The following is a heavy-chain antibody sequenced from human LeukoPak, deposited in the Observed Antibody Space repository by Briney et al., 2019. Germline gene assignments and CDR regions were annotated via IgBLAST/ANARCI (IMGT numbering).Heavy chain of an antibody. J-gene: IGHJ2*01. CDR2: LYSGSDT. V-gene: IGHV3-53*01. CDR1: GFTFSTNY. D-gene: IGHD3-10*01. CDR3: ARVGDHFHWYLDL. Sequence: PGGSLRLSCAASGFTFSTNYMNWVRQAPGKGLEWVSILYSGSDTYYSDSVKGRFTISRDSSKNILSLQMNNLRAEDKAVYYCARVGDHFHWYLDLWGRGTLVTVSS.